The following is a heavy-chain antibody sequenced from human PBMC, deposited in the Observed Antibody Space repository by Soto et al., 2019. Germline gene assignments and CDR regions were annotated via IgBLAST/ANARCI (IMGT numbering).Heavy chain of an antibody. CDR2: ISYDGSNK. Sequence: GGSLRLSCAASGFTFSSYAMHWVRQAPGKGLEWVAVISYDGSNKYYADSVKGRFTISRDNSKNTLYLQMNSLRAEDTAVYYYARGIITMVRGVDYYYGMDVWGQGTTVTVSS. CDR1: GFTFSSYA. V-gene: IGHV3-30-3*01. D-gene: IGHD3-10*01. J-gene: IGHJ6*02. CDR3: ARGIITMVRGVDYYYGMDV.